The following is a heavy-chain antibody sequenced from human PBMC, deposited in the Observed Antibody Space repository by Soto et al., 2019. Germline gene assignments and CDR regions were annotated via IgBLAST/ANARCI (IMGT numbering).Heavy chain of an antibody. J-gene: IGHJ4*02. CDR1: GYTFTSYA. Sequence: ASVKVSCKASGYTFTSYAMHWVRQAPGQRLEWMGWLNAGNGDTKYSRKFQGGVTITRDTSATTGYMELSSLRSQDTAVYYCARDRGIVGATDFDHWGQGPLVTVSS. V-gene: IGHV1-3*01. D-gene: IGHD1-26*01. CDR3: ARDRGIVGATDFDH. CDR2: LNAGNGDT.